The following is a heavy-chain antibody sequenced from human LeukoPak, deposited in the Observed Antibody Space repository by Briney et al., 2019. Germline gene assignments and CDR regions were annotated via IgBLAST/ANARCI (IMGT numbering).Heavy chain of an antibody. Sequence: SETLSLTCTVSGGSINTYYWSWIRQPPGKGPEWIGYIYYSGSTNYSPSLKSRVTISVDTSKNQFSLKLSSVTAADTAVYYCAKTLRDLFSSYYYYYMDVWGKGTTVTVSS. J-gene: IGHJ6*03. CDR2: IYYSGST. CDR1: GGSINTYY. D-gene: IGHD3-10*01. CDR3: AKTLRDLFSSYYYYYMDV. V-gene: IGHV4-59*01.